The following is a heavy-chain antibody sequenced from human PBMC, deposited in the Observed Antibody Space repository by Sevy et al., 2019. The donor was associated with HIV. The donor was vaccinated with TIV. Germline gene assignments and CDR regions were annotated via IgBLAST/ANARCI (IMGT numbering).Heavy chain of an antibody. CDR2: IIPIFGTA. D-gene: IGHD1-1*01. CDR1: GGTFSSYA. Sequence: ASVKVSCRASGGTFSSYAISWVRQAPGQGLEWMGGIIPIFGTANYAQKFQGRVTITADESTSTAYMELSSLRSEDTAVYYCARKEGTGTTGVFDYWGQGTLVTVSS. V-gene: IGHV1-69*13. J-gene: IGHJ4*02. CDR3: ARKEGTGTTGVFDY.